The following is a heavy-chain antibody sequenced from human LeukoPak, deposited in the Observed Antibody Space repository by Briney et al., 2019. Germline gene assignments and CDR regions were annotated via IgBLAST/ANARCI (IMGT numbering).Heavy chain of an antibody. CDR2: ITSSGRTP. Sequence: GGSLRLSCEASGSTFNTHAMSWVRQAPGKGLEWVASITSSGRTPYYTDSVKGRFTISRNNSKNTLYLQMNSLRGEDTAVYYCAKDRPNFYETSGSYYKIKGDFWGQGSLVTVSS. J-gene: IGHJ4*02. CDR1: GSTFNTHA. D-gene: IGHD3-10*01. V-gene: IGHV3-23*01. CDR3: AKDRPNFYETSGSYYKIKGDF.